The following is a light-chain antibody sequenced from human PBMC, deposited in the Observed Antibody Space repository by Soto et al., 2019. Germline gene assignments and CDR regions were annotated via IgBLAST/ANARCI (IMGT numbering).Light chain of an antibody. V-gene: IGKV1-8*01. Sequence: AIRMTQSPSSFSASIGDRVTITCRASQGISSYLAWYQQKPGKAPKLLIYAASTLQSGVPSRFSGSGSGTDFTLTISCLQSEDFATYYCQQYYSYARTFGQGTKLEIK. CDR1: QGISSY. CDR2: AAS. CDR3: QQYYSYART. J-gene: IGKJ2*01.